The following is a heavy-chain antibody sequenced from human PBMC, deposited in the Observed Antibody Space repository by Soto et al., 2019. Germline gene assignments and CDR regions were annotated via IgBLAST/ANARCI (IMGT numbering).Heavy chain of an antibody. CDR2: ISSSGSTI. D-gene: IGHD4-17*01. CDR3: AGDTTYGDYYYYGMDV. V-gene: IGHV3-11*01. Sequence: QVQLVESGGGLVKPGGSLRLSCAASGFTFSDYYMSWIRQAPGKGLEWVSYISSSGSTIYYADSVKGRFTISRDNAKNSPLHQMNSLRAEDTAVDYCAGDTTYGDYYYYGMDVWGQGTTVTVSS. J-gene: IGHJ6*02. CDR1: GFTFSDYY.